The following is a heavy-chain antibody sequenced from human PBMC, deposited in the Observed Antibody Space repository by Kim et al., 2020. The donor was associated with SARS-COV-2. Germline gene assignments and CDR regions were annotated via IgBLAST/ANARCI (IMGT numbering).Heavy chain of an antibody. CDR3: ARDHRIQLWFNVDYYYYGMDV. D-gene: IGHD5-18*01. CDR1: GFTFSSYA. V-gene: IGHV3-30-3*01. Sequence: GGSLRLSCAASGFTFSSYAMHWVRQAPGKGLEWVAVISYDGSNKYYADSVKGRFTISRDNSKNTLYLQMNSLRAEDTAVYYCARDHRIQLWFNVDYYYYGMDVWGQGTTVTVSS. J-gene: IGHJ6*02. CDR2: ISYDGSNK.